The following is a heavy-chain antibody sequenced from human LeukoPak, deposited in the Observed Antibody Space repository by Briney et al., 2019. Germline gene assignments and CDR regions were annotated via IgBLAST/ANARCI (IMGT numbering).Heavy chain of an antibody. CDR1: GFTVSSNY. D-gene: IGHD6-6*01. CDR3: ARDGRSSSSGFDY. V-gene: IGHV3-53*01. Sequence: GGSLRLSCAASGFTVSSNYMSWVRQAPGKGLEWVSVIYSGGSTYYADSVKGRFTISRDNAKNSLYLQMNSLRAGDTAVYYCARDGRSSSSGFDYWGQGILVTVSS. J-gene: IGHJ4*02. CDR2: IYSGGST.